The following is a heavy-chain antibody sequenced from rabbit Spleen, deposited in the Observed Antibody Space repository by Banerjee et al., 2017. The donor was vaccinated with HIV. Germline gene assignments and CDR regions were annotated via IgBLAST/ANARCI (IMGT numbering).Heavy chain of an antibody. J-gene: IGHJ4*01. D-gene: IGHD8-1*01. CDR1: GFDFSSYY. V-gene: IGHV1S7*01. Sequence: QLKETGGGLVQPGGSLTLSCKASGFDFSSYYMSWVRQAPGKGLEWIGYFDPVFGISYYANWVSGRFSISRENAQNTVFLQMTSLTAADTATYFCARDGAGGSYFALWGQGTLVTVS. CDR3: ARDGAGGSYFAL. CDR2: FDPVFGIS.